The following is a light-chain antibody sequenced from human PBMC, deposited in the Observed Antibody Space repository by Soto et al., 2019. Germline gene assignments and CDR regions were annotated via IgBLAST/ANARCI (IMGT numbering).Light chain of an antibody. V-gene: IGLV1-44*01. CDR3: AAWDDSLNGPL. CDR2: SNN. J-gene: IGLJ2*01. Sequence: QSVLTQPPSASGTPGQRVTISCSGSSSNIGSNTVNWYQQLPGTDPKLLIYSNNQRPAGVPDRFSGSQSGTSASLAISGLQSEDEADYYCAAWDDSLNGPLFGGGTKLTVL. CDR1: SSNIGSNT.